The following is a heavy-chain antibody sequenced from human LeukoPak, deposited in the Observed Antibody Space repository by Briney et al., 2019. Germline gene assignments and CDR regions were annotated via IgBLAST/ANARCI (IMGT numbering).Heavy chain of an antibody. D-gene: IGHD3-16*01. Sequence: GRSLRLSCAASGFTFSSYGMHWVRQAPGKGLEWVAVISYDGSNKYCADSVKGRFTISRDNPKNTLFLQMNSLSTEDTALYYCAKVKWGVLDAFGIWGQGTMVTVSS. V-gene: IGHV3-30*18. J-gene: IGHJ3*02. CDR2: ISYDGSNK. CDR1: GFTFSSYG. CDR3: AKVKWGVLDAFGI.